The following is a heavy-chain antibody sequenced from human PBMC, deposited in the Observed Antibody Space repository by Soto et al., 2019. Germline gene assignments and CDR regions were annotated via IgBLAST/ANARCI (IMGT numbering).Heavy chain of an antibody. J-gene: IGHJ4*02. D-gene: IGHD3-9*01. CDR1: GGSFSGYY. CDR3: ARVLLGRYFDRFDY. Sequence: QVQLQQWGAGLLKPSETLSLTCAVYGGSFSGYYWSWIRQPPGKGLESIGEINHSGSTNYNPSLKSRVTISVDTSKNKFSLKLSSVTAADTAVYYCARVLLGRYFDRFDYWGQGTLVTVSS. V-gene: IGHV4-34*01. CDR2: INHSGST.